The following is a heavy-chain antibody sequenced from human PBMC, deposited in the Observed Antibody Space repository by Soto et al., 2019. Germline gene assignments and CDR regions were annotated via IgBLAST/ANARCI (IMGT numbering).Heavy chain of an antibody. V-gene: IGHV3-23*01. J-gene: IGHJ4*02. D-gene: IGHD6-19*01. Sequence: EVQIFESGGALIQPGGSLRLSCAASGFTSSMTWVRQAPGKGLEWVSASDFSGRLTYYADSVKGRFTIFRDTSVNTLFLQMNSLRTEDTAVYHCANILVGQWLVPGGYWGPGTLVTVSS. CDR3: ANILVGQWLVPGGY. CDR2: SDFSGRLT. CDR1: GFTSS.